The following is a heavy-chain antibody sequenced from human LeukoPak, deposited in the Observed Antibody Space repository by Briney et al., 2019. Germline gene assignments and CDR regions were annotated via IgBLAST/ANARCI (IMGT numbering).Heavy chain of an antibody. Sequence: PSETLSLTCSVSGDSISSSDYYWGWIRQPPGKGLEWIGSIYYSGSTYYNPSLKSRVTISVDTSKNQFSLKLSSVTAADTAVYYCARDWLLGGVKRSSRWFDPWGQGTLVTVSS. V-gene: IGHV4-39*07. CDR3: ARDWLLGGVKRSSRWFDP. J-gene: IGHJ5*02. D-gene: IGHD3-16*01. CDR2: IYYSGST. CDR1: GDSISSSDYY.